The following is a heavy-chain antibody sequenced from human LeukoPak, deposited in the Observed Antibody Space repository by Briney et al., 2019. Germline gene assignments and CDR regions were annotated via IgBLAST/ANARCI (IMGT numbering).Heavy chain of an antibody. CDR2: IIPILGIA. CDR1: GGTFSSYA. J-gene: IGHJ4*02. D-gene: IGHD5-18*01. CDR3: ARVDTAMVTAPDY. Sequence: SVKVSCKASGGTFSSYAISWVRQAPGQGLEWMGRIIPILGIANYAQKFQGRVTITADKSTSTAYMELSSLGSEDTAVYYCARVDTAMVTAPDYWGQGTLVTVSS. V-gene: IGHV1-69*04.